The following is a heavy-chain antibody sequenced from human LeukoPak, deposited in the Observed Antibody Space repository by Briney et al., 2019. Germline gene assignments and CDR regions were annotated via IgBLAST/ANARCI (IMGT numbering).Heavy chain of an antibody. V-gene: IGHV1-69*04. Sequence: SVKVSCKASGGTFSSYAISWVRQAPGQGLEWMGRIIPIFGIANYAQKFQGRVTITTDKSTSTAYMELSSLRSEDTAVYYCARDYPTRDYDFWSGRNVNWFDPWGQGTLVTVSS. CDR2: IIPIFGIA. J-gene: IGHJ5*02. D-gene: IGHD3-3*01. CDR1: GGTFSSYA. CDR3: ARDYPTRDYDFWSGRNVNWFDP.